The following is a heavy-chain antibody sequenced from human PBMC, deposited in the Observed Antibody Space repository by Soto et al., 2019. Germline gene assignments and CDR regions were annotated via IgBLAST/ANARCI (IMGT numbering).Heavy chain of an antibody. CDR1: GGSISSTGYY. CDR3: ARGRTAMTVSFSSRGGNWFDP. D-gene: IGHD2-2*01. J-gene: IGHJ5*02. V-gene: IGHV4-39*01. CDR2: IYNSGST. Sequence: KTSETLSLTCSVSGGSISSTGYYWVWIRLPPGKGLEWIGSIYNSGSTYYNPSLKGRVTISVDTSKNLFSLRLSSVTAADTAVYYCARGRTAMTVSFSSRGGNWFDPWGQGTLVTVSS.